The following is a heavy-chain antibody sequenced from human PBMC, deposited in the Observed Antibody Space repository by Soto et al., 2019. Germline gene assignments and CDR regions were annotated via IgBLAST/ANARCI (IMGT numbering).Heavy chain of an antibody. CDR1: GGTFSSYT. J-gene: IGHJ4*02. CDR2: ITPTLNRA. D-gene: IGHD1-26*01. Sequence: QLQLVQSGAEVREPGSSVKVSCKASGGTFSSYTVIGVRQAPGQGLEWMGGITPTLNRAKYAEKFQGSVTITADASTSTVNMHLSSLRSEDTAVYFCARGYYSGSNPSSFDYWGQGTLVDVSS. CDR3: ARGYYSGSNPSSFDY. V-gene: IGHV1-69*01.